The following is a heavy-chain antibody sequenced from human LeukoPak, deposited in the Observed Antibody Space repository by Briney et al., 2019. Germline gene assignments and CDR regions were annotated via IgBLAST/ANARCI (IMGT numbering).Heavy chain of an antibody. V-gene: IGHV1-2*02. CDR3: ATNILVRDIINWFDP. Sequence: ASVKVSCKASGYSFADYYMHWVRQAPGQGLEWMGWIKPNSGGTRSAQKFQGRVTMTGDTSISTAYMELSSLKYDDTAVYYCATNILVRDIINWFDPWGQGTLVTVSS. CDR2: IKPNSGGT. CDR1: GYSFADYY. J-gene: IGHJ5*02. D-gene: IGHD3-10*01.